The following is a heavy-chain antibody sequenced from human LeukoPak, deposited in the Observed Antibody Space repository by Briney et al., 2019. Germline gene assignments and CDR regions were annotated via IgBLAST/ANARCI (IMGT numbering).Heavy chain of an antibody. D-gene: IGHD5-24*01. CDR1: GFTFSSYG. Sequence: PGGSLRLSCAASGFTFSSYGMHWVRQPPGKGLEWIGETNHSGSTNYNPSLKSRVTISVDTSKNQFSLKLSSVTAADTAVYYCARSKDIRMGSKRGLEMDYWGQGTLVTVSS. V-gene: IGHV4-34*01. J-gene: IGHJ4*02. CDR2: TNHSGST. CDR3: ARSKDIRMGSKRGLEMDY.